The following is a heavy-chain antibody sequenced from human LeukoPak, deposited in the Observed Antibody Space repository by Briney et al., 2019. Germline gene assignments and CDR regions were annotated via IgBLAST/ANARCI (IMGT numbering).Heavy chain of an antibody. J-gene: IGHJ4*02. D-gene: IGHD6-19*01. V-gene: IGHV4-34*01. CDR1: GGSFSGYY. CDR2: INHSGST. CDR3: ARGRGSGWYVFDY. Sequence: SETLSLTCAVYGGSFSGYYWSWIRQPPGKGLEWIGEINHSGSTNYNPSLKSRVTISVDTSKNQFSPKLSSVTAADTAVYYCARGRGSGWYVFDYWGQGTLVTVSS.